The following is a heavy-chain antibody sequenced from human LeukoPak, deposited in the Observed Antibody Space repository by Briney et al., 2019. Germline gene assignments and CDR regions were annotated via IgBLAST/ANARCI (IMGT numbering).Heavy chain of an antibody. D-gene: IGHD5-24*01. Sequence: SGPTLVNPTQTLTLTCTFSGFSLTTSGVGVAWIRQPPGKALEWLAVIYWNDEKRYSPSLKRRLTITKDTSKNQVLLTMTHMDPVDTATYYCAHRGMATYGYWGQGTLVTVSS. J-gene: IGHJ4*02. V-gene: IGHV2-5*01. CDR2: IYWNDEK. CDR1: GFSLTTSGVG. CDR3: AHRGMATYGY.